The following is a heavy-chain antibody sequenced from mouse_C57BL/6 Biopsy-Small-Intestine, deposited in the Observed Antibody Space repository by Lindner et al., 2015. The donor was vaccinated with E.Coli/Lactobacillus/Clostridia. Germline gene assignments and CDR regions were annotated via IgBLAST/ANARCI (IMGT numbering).Heavy chain of an antibody. Sequence: QLQESGAELMKPRASVKLSCKATGYTFTGYWIEWVKQRPGKGLEWIGRIYPGDGDTNYNGKFKGKATLTVDQSSSTAYMQLNSLTSEDSAVYYCAYGSSYFDYWGQGTTLTVSS. CDR1: GYTFTGYW. D-gene: IGHD1-1*01. CDR3: AYGSSYFDY. V-gene: IGHV1-82*01. CDR2: IYPGDGDT. J-gene: IGHJ2*01.